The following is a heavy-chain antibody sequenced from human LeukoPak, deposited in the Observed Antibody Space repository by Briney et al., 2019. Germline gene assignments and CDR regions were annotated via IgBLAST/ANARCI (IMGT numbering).Heavy chain of an antibody. CDR1: GGSISSSNW. Sequence: SGTLSLTCAVSGGSISSSNWWSWVRQPPGTGLEWIGEIYHSGSTNYNPSLKSRVTISVDKSKNQFSLKLSSVTAADTAVYYCARSVDRYYYDSTGGYYFDYWGQGTLVTVSS. CDR3: ARSVDRYYYDSTGGYYFDY. V-gene: IGHV4-4*02. J-gene: IGHJ4*02. D-gene: IGHD3-22*01. CDR2: IYHSGST.